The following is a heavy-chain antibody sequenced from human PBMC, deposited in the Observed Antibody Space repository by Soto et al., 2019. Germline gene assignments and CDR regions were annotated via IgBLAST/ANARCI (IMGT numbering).Heavy chain of an antibody. CDR3: ARGGGDYSSSRFSLYYFDY. CDR2: ISAYNGNT. Sequence: VASVKVSCKASGYTFTNYGISWVRQAPGQGLEWMGWISAYNGNTNYAQKLQGRVTMTRDTSTSTAYMELRSLRSDDTAVYYCARGGGDYSSSRFSLYYFDYWGLGTLVTVSS. J-gene: IGHJ4*02. V-gene: IGHV1-18*04. CDR1: GYTFTNYG. D-gene: IGHD6-13*01.